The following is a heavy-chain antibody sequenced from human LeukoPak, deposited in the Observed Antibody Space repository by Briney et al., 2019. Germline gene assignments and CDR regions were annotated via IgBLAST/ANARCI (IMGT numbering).Heavy chain of an antibody. Sequence: SETLSLTGTVSGGSISSYYWSWIRQPAGKGLEWIGRVYSSGNTNYNPSLKSRVTMSVDTSKKQFSLKLNSVTAADTAVYYCARRSRMTTIDAFDIWGQGTMVTVSS. D-gene: IGHD5-24*01. CDR2: VYSSGNT. CDR1: GGSISSYY. J-gene: IGHJ3*02. CDR3: ARRSRMTTIDAFDI. V-gene: IGHV4-4*07.